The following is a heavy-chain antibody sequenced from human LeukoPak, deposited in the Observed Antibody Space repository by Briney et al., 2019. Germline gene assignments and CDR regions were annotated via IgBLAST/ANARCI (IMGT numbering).Heavy chain of an antibody. Sequence: GGSLRLSCAASGFTFSSCAMSWVRQAPGKGLERVSYISSSSSTIYYADSVKGRFTISRDNAKNSLYLQMNSLRAEDTAVYYCARGSLDYPNYYFDYWGQGTLVTVSS. J-gene: IGHJ4*02. CDR2: ISSSSSTI. CDR3: ARGSLDYPNYYFDY. D-gene: IGHD3/OR15-3a*01. CDR1: GFTFSSCA. V-gene: IGHV3-48*01.